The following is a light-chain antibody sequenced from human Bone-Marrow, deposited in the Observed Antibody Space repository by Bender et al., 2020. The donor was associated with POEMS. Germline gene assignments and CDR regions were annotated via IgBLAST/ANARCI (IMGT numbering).Light chain of an antibody. J-gene: IGLJ2*01. Sequence: QSALTQPASVSGSPGQSITISCSGINSDVGGNDHVSWYQHHPGKAPKLMIYEATKRPSGVPDRFSASKSGNTASLTVSGLQAEEEADYYCSSYAGSNNLVFGGGTKVTVL. CDR3: SSYAGSNNLV. V-gene: IGLV2-8*01. CDR1: NSDVGGNDH. CDR2: EAT.